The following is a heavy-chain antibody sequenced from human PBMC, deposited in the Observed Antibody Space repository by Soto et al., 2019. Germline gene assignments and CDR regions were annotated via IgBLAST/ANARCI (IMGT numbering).Heavy chain of an antibody. Sequence: GGSLRLSCTASGFSLSRYGLHWVRQAPGKGLEWVSGLWSDGIKTSYTDSVKGRFTISRDTSKNMLYLQMNSLGAEDTAVYYCARDLNYWSLLLDPWGQGPLVTMYS. CDR1: GFSLSRYG. CDR3: ARDLNYWSLLLDP. J-gene: IGHJ5*02. CDR2: LWSDGIKT. D-gene: IGHD2-8*02. V-gene: IGHV3-33*01.